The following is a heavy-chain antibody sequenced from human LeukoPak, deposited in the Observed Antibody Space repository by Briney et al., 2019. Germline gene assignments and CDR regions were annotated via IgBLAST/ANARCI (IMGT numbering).Heavy chain of an antibody. CDR1: GFTFSSYA. J-gene: IGHJ4*02. CDR3: ARASLDWNDQDY. CDR2: IPYDGSNK. V-gene: IGHV3-30*04. D-gene: IGHD1-1*01. Sequence: PGRSLRLSCAASGFTFSSYAMHWVRQAPGKGLEWVAVIPYDGSNKYYADSVKGRFTISRDNSKNTLYLQMNSLRAEDTAVYYCARASLDWNDQDYWGQGTLVTVSS.